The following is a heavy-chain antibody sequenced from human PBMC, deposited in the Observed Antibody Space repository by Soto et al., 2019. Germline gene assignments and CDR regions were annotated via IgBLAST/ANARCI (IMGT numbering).Heavy chain of an antibody. J-gene: IGHJ4*02. CDR3: AREKTTSSFNY. D-gene: IGHD6-6*01. CDR2: MNPNSGNT. CDR1: GYTFSSHE. Sequence: QVQLVQSGAEVKKPGASVKVSCKASGYTFSSHEINRVRQATGQGLEWMGWMNPNSGNTGYAQKFQGRVTMTRNTSISTAYMQLSSLRSEDTAVNYCAREKTTSSFNYWGQGTLVTVSS. V-gene: IGHV1-8*01.